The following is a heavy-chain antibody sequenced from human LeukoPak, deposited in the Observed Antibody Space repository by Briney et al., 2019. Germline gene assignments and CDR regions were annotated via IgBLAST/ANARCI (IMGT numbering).Heavy chain of an antibody. CDR1: GGSISSSSYY. J-gene: IGHJ4*02. Sequence: SETLSLTCTVSGGSISSSSYYWGWIRQPPGEGLEWIGSIYYSGNTYYNPSLKSRVTISVDTSKNQFSLNLSSVTAADTAVYYCARLYYDSSGYYQICYFDYWGQGTLVTVSS. CDR3: ARLYYDSSGYYQICYFDY. D-gene: IGHD3-22*01. CDR2: IYYSGNT. V-gene: IGHV4-39*01.